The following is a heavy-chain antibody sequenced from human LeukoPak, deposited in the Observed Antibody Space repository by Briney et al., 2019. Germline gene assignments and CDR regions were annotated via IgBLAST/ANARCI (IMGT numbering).Heavy chain of an antibody. CDR1: GFTFSSYG. V-gene: IGHV3-30*02. CDR2: IRYDGSNK. CDR3: AKDRDWNDPPFTFDY. J-gene: IGHJ4*02. Sequence: GGSLRLSCAASGFTFSSYGMHWFRQAPGKGLEWVAFIRYDGSNKYYADSVKGRFTISRDNSKNTLYLQMNSLRAEDTAVYYCAKDRDWNDPPFTFDYWGQGTLVTVSS. D-gene: IGHD1-1*01.